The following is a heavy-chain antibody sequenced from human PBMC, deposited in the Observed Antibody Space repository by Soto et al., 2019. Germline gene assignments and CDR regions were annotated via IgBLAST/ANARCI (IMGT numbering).Heavy chain of an antibody. CDR3: AKDQGYCSGGSCRYYYYYMDV. V-gene: IGHV3-9*01. J-gene: IGHJ6*03. Sequence: GGSLRLSCAASGFTFDDYAMHWVRQAPGKGLEWVSGISWNSGSIGYADSVKGRFTISRDNAKNSLYLQMNSLRAEDTALYYCAKDQGYCSGGSCRYYYYYMDVWGKGTTVTVSS. CDR2: ISWNSGSI. CDR1: GFTFDDYA. D-gene: IGHD2-15*01.